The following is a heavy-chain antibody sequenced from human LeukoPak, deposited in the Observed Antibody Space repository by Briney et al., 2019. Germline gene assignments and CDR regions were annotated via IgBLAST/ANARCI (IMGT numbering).Heavy chain of an antibody. CDR3: AREAAYYDSSAKRAFDI. Sequence: PSETLSLTCTVSGSSISSGSYYWSWIRQPAGKGLEWIGRIYTSGSTNYNPSLKSRVTISVDTSKNQFSLKLSSVTAADTAVYYCAREAAYYDSSAKRAFDIWGQGTMVTVSS. CDR1: GSSISSGSYY. J-gene: IGHJ3*02. D-gene: IGHD3-22*01. V-gene: IGHV4-61*02. CDR2: IYTSGST.